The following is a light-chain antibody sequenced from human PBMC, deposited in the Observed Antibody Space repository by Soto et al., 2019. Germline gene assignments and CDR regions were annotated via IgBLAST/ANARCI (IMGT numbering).Light chain of an antibody. CDR1: QDISSY. Sequence: IQVTQSPSSLSASVGDRVTITCRASQDISSYLAWYQQKPGKAATLLIYAASTLQSGVPSRFSGSGFGTDFTLTISSLQAEDFESYYCQQLRSYPSTFGGGTKVEIK. CDR3: QQLRSYPST. CDR2: AAS. J-gene: IGKJ4*01. V-gene: IGKV1-9*01.